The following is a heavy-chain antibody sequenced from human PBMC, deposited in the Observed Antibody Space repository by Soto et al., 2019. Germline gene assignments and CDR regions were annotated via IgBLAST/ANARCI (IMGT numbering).Heavy chain of an antibody. CDR1: GFNFKNYA. Sequence: EVQLLESGGGLVQPGGSLRLSCAASGFNFKNYAMNWVRQAPGKGLEWASGISARGDSTYYAASVRGRFTISRDNSNNTVFLRMSGLSVEDTAIYYCAKPERYASGMDVWGQGTTVTVSS. D-gene: IGHD2-2*01. CDR3: AKPERYASGMDV. CDR2: ISARGDST. V-gene: IGHV3-23*01. J-gene: IGHJ6*02.